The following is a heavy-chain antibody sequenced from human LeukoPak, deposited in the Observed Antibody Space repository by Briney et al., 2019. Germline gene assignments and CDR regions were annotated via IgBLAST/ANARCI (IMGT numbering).Heavy chain of an antibody. CDR3: ARERATVTQKPYYHYGMDV. Sequence: ASVKVSCKASGGTFSSYAISWVRQAPGQGLEWMGGIIPIFGTANYAQKFQGRVTITTDESTSTAYMELSSLRSEDTAVYYCARERATVTQKPYYHYGMDVWGQGTTVTVSS. D-gene: IGHD4-17*01. J-gene: IGHJ6*02. V-gene: IGHV1-69*05. CDR2: IIPIFGTA. CDR1: GGTFSSYA.